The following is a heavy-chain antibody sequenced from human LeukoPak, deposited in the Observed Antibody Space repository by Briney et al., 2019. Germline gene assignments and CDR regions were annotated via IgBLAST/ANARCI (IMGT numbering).Heavy chain of an antibody. V-gene: IGHV1-2*02. CDR2: INPNSGGT. CDR3: ARVLSITIFGVVTDFDY. Sequence: ASVEVSCKASGYTFTGYYMHWVRQAPGQGLEWMGWINPNSGGTNYAQKFQGRVTMTRDTSISTAYMELSRLRSDDTAVYYCARVLSITIFGVVTDFDYWGQGTLVTVSS. D-gene: IGHD3-3*01. CDR1: GYTFTGYY. J-gene: IGHJ4*02.